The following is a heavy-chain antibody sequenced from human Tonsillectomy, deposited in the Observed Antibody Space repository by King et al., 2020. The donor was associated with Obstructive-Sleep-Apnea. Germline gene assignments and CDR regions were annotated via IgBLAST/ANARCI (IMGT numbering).Heavy chain of an antibody. Sequence: AQLVQSGGGLVKPGGSLRLSCAASGFTFSDYYMSWIRQAPGKGLEWVSYISSSGSTIYYADSVKGRFTISRDNAKNSLYLQMNSLRAEDTAVYYCARDYVQWEQQLMYGMDVWGQGTTVTVSS. D-gene: IGHD6-13*01. V-gene: IGHV3-11*01. CDR3: ARDYVQWEQQLMYGMDV. CDR2: ISSSGSTI. CDR1: GFTFSDYY. J-gene: IGHJ6*02.